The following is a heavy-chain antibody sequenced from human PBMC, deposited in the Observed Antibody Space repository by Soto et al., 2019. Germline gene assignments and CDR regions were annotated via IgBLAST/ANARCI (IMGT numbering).Heavy chain of an antibody. J-gene: IGHJ4*02. CDR1: GGSFSGYY. CDR2: INHSGST. D-gene: IGHD6-6*01. Sequence: PSETLSLTCAVYGGSFSGYYWSWIRQPPGKGLEWIGEINHSGSTNYNPSLKSRVTISVDTSKNQFSLKLSSVTAADTAVYYCARGRSIAARPRFDYWGQGTLVTLSS. CDR3: ARGRSIAARPRFDY. V-gene: IGHV4-34*01.